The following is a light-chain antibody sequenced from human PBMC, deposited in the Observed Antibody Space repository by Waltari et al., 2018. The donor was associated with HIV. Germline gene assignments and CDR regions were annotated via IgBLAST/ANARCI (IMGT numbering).Light chain of an antibody. CDR3: AAWDDSLDGPV. Sequence: QPVLTQPPSASGTPGQRVIIPCSGSSSNIGRHALSWYQHLPGATPTPLIFGNNQRSSGVPDRFSGSKSATSASLAISGLRSVDEADYSCAAWDDSLDGPVFGGGTKLTVL. V-gene: IGLV1-44*01. J-gene: IGLJ2*01. CDR2: GNN. CDR1: SSNIGRHA.